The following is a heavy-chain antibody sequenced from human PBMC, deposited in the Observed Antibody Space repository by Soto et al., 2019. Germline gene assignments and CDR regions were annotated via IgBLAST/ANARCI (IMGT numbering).Heavy chain of an antibody. CDR1: GFIFRNYW. D-gene: IGHD5-18*01. CDR3: GHGYYQYFES. V-gene: IGHV3-74*01. Sequence: CEASGFIFRNYWMHWVRQTPGTGLVWVSRISNDGSITNYADSVKGRFTISRDDSENTLYLQMNSLKSEDTAVYYCGHGYYQYFESWGQGTLVTVSS. CDR2: ISNDGSIT. J-gene: IGHJ4*02.